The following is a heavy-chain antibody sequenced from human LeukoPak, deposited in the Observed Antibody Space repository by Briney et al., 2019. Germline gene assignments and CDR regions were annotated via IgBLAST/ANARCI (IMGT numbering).Heavy chain of an antibody. CDR2: ISNTGGST. D-gene: IGHD2-15*01. CDR3: AQQVGYCSSGSCYFTY. V-gene: IGHV3-23*01. J-gene: IGHJ1*01. CDR1: GYTLTELS. Sequence: ASVKVSCKVSGYTLTELSMHWVRQAPGKGLEWVSAISNTGGSTYYADSVKGRFTISRDKSKNTLSLQMNSLRAEDTAVYYCAQQVGYCSSGSCYFTYWGQGTLVTVSS.